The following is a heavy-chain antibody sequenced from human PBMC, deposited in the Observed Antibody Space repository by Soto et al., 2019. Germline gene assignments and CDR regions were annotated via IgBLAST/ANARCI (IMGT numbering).Heavy chain of an antibody. D-gene: IGHD2-2*01. CDR1: GYPFTHYG. CDR3: ARGRGDGIVVVVPAGDAFDI. Sequence: ASVKVSCKSSGYPFTHYGITWVRQAPGQGLEWMGWISAYNGNTNYAQKLQGRVTMTTDTSTSTAYMELRSLRSDDTAVYYFARGRGDGIVVVVPAGDAFDIWGQGTMVTVSS. J-gene: IGHJ3*02. V-gene: IGHV1-18*01. CDR2: ISAYNGNT.